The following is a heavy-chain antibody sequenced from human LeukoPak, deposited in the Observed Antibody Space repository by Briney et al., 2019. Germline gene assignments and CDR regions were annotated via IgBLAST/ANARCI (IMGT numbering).Heavy chain of an antibody. CDR3: ARDLDYYDSSGYSQLGD. Sequence: ASVKVSCKASGYTFTAYHMHWVRQAPGQGLEWMGWIYPNSGGTNYAQKFQGRVTMTRDTSISTAYMEMSKLTSDDTAVYYCARDLDYYDSSGYSQLGDWGQGTLVTVSS. V-gene: IGHV1-2*02. D-gene: IGHD3-22*01. CDR2: IYPNSGGT. J-gene: IGHJ4*02. CDR1: GYTFTAYH.